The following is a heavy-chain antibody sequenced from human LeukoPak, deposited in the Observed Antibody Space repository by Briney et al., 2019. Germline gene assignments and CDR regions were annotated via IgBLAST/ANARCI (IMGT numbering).Heavy chain of an antibody. CDR2: IYTSGST. D-gene: IGHD2-15*01. CDR1: CGSISSYY. V-gene: IGHV4-4*07. J-gene: IGHJ4*02. Sequence: SETLSLTCTVSCGSISSYYWSWIRQPAGKGLEWIGRIYTSGSTNYNPSLKSRVTISVEKSKNQFSLKLSSVAAADTAVYYCARDCAGGGSCNFDYWGQGTLVTVSS. CDR3: ARDCAGGGSCNFDY.